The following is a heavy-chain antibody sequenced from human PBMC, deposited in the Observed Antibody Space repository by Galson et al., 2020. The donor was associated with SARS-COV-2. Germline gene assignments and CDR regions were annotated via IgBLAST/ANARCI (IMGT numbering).Heavy chain of an antibody. Sequence: ASVKVSCKASGYTFTGYYMHWVRQAPGQGLEWMGWINPNSGGTNYAQKFQGRVTMTRDTSISTAYIELSRVRSDDTAVYYCARVGAVAGRYYYGMDVWGQGTTVTVSS. CDR1: GYTFTGYY. V-gene: IGHV1-2*02. CDR3: ARVGAVAGRYYYGMDV. J-gene: IGHJ6*02. CDR2: INPNSGGT. D-gene: IGHD6-19*01.